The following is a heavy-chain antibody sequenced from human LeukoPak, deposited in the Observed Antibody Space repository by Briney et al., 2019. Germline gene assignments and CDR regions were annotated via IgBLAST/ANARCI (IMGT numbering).Heavy chain of an antibody. Sequence: SETLSLTCSVSGGSIGSYYWSWIRQPPGKGLEWIGYIYYTGSINYNPSLKSRVTISIDTSKNQFSLKLSSVTAADTAVYYCARRPRGVVVASTHWYFDLWGRGTLVTVSS. V-gene: IGHV4-59*08. J-gene: IGHJ2*01. D-gene: IGHD2-15*01. CDR3: ARRPRGVVVASTHWYFDL. CDR2: IYYTGSI. CDR1: GGSIGSYY.